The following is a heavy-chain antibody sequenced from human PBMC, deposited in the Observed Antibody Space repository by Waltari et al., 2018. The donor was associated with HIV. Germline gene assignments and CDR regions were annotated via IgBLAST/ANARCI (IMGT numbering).Heavy chain of an antibody. Sequence: QLQLQEPGPGLVPPSATLPLPCTVYGGSIRSSSNYWHWLRAPPGKGLEWIGIIYYSGSTYYNPSLKSRVTISVDTSKNQFSLKLSSVTAADTAVYYCARVLAAAGSPAGWFDPWGQGTLVTVSS. J-gene: IGHJ5*02. CDR2: IYYSGST. D-gene: IGHD6-13*01. CDR1: GGSIRSSSNY. V-gene: IGHV4-39*07. CDR3: ARVLAAAGSPAGWFDP.